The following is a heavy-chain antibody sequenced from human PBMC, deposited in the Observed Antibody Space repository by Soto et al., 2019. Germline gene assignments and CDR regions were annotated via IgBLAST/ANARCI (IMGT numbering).Heavy chain of an antibody. CDR1: GFTFSNYA. D-gene: IGHD6-13*01. J-gene: IGHJ4*02. Sequence: GGSLRLSCAASGFTFSNYAMTWVRQGPGKGLEWVSGISGSGGRSYYADSVKGRFTISRDNSKSTLYLQMNSLRAEDTAVYYCAKAYFVWSSEQLHYFDYWGQGTLVTVSS. CDR2: ISGSGGRS. V-gene: IGHV3-23*01. CDR3: AKAYFVWSSEQLHYFDY.